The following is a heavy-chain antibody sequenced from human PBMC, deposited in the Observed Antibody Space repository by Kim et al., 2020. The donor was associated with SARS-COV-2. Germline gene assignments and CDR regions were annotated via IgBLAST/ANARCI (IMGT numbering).Heavy chain of an antibody. CDR1: GGTFSSYA. Sequence: SVKVSCKASGGTFSSYAISWVRQAPGQGLEWMGGIIPIFGTANYAQKFQGRVTITADESTSTAYMELSSLRSEDTAVYYCARDRVCTGGVCSYYYYYYMDVWSKGTTVTVSS. CDR3: ARDRVCTGGVCSYYYYYYMDV. CDR2: IIPIFGTA. D-gene: IGHD2-8*02. V-gene: IGHV1-69*13. J-gene: IGHJ6*03.